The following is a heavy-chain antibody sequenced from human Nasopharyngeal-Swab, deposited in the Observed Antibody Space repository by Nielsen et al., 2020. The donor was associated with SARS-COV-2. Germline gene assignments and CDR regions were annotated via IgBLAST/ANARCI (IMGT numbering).Heavy chain of an antibody. D-gene: IGHD2-15*01. J-gene: IGHJ4*02. Sequence: WIRRPPGKGLEWVSFISNSASSIYYADSVKGRFTVSRDNAKNSLYLQMNSLRAEDTALYYCARLAARDILFDSWGQGTLVTVSS. V-gene: IGHV3-48*03. CDR3: ARLAARDILFDS. CDR2: ISNSASSI.